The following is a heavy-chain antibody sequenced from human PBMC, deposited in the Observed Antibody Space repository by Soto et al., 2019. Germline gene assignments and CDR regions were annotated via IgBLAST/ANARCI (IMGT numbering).Heavy chain of an antibody. D-gene: IGHD2-15*01. Sequence: ASVKVSCKASGATFSIYAISWLRQGPGQGLEWMGGIIPIFGTANYAQKFQGRVTITADESTSTAYMELSSLRSEDTAVYYCASLAFGYCSGGSCPFDYWGQGTLVTVSS. J-gene: IGHJ4*02. CDR1: GATFSIYA. CDR3: ASLAFGYCSGGSCPFDY. V-gene: IGHV1-69*13. CDR2: IIPIFGTA.